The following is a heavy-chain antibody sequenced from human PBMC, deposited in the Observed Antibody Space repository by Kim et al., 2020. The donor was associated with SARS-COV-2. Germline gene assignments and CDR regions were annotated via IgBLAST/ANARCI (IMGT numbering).Heavy chain of an antibody. CDR3: ASAWSGYSYGTDAFDI. Sequence: SETLSLTCTVSGGSISSYYWSWIRQPPGKGLEWIGYIYYSGSTNYNPSLKSRVTISVDTSKNQFSLKLSSVTAADTAVYYCASAWSGYSYGTDAFDIWGQGTMVTVSS. J-gene: IGHJ3*02. V-gene: IGHV4-59*01. CDR2: IYYSGST. D-gene: IGHD5-18*01. CDR1: GGSISSYY.